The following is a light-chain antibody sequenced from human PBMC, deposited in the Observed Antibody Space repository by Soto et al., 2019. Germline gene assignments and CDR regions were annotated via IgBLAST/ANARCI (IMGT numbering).Light chain of an antibody. CDR3: QHSGRSPPLT. Sequence: IVFTQSPCTLSLSPGERATLSCRASQSVSSNLAWYQQKPGQAPRLLIYDASNRATGIPARFSGSGSGTDFTLTISSLEPEDFAVFYCQHSGRSPPLTFGGGTKVDIK. CDR1: QSVSSN. V-gene: IGKV3-11*01. CDR2: DAS. J-gene: IGKJ4*01.